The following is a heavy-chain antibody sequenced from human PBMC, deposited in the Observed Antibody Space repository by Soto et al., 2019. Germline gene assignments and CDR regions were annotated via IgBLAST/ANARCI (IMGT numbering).Heavy chain of an antibody. Sequence: SETLSLTCTVSGGSISSSSYYWGWIRQPPGKGLEWIGSIYYSGSTYYNPSLKSRVTISVDTSKNQFSLKLSSVTAADTAVYYCASSISYYDILTGYRPDYYGMDVWGQGTTVT. CDR2: IYYSGST. V-gene: IGHV4-39*01. CDR3: ASSISYYDILTGYRPDYYGMDV. CDR1: GGSISSSSYY. J-gene: IGHJ6*02. D-gene: IGHD3-9*01.